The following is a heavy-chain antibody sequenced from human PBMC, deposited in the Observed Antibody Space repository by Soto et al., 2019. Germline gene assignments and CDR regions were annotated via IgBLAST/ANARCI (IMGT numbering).Heavy chain of an antibody. Sequence: QVQLVQSGAEVRKPGASVQVSCKASGGTFYTYTFSWVRQAPGQGLEWIGSITPISPTTNYAENFQGNLTVTAERSTNTAYMDMNCLTAEDTAFYNCVRIPRYSFPTAADLDAWGQGTLVTVS. J-gene: IGHJ5*02. V-gene: IGHV1-69*06. D-gene: IGHD5-18*01. CDR2: ITPISPTT. CDR1: GGTFYTYT. CDR3: VRIPRYSFPTAADLDA.